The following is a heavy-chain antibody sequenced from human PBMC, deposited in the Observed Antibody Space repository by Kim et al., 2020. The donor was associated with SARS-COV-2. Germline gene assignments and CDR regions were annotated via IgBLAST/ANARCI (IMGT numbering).Heavy chain of an antibody. Sequence: ASVKVSCKASGYTFTSYGISWVRQAPGQGLEWMGWISAYNGNTNYAQKLQGRVTMTTDTSTSTAYMELRSLRSDDTAVYYCAGDGTGDYYGSGSPRDYGMDAWGHGTPVTVSS. CDR3: AGDGTGDYYGSGSPRDYGMDA. D-gene: IGHD3-10*01. V-gene: IGHV1-18*04. CDR2: ISAYNGNT. CDR1: GYTFTSYG. J-gene: IGHJ6*02.